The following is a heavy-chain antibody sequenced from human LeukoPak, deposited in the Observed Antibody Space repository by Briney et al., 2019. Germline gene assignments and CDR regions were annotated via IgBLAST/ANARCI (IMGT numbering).Heavy chain of an antibody. V-gene: IGHV3-66*01. CDR2: IYGGGST. J-gene: IGHJ4*02. CDR1: GFTFSSYW. CDR3: ARAFDY. Sequence: GGSLRLSCAASGFTFSSYWMHWVRQAPGKGLEWVSVIYGGGSTYYADSVKGRFTISRHDSENMVYLQMNSLRAEDTAVYYCARAFDYWGQGTLVTVSS.